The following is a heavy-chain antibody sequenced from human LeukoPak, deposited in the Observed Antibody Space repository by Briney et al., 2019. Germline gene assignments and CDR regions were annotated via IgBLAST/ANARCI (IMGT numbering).Heavy chain of an antibody. CDR3: ARALDYGGKRDYFDY. D-gene: IGHD4-23*01. CDR2: IYYSGST. V-gene: IGHV4-31*03. J-gene: IGHJ4*02. CDR1: GGSISGGGYY. Sequence: SQTLSLTCTVSGGSISGGGYYWSWIRQHPGKGLEWIGYIYYSGSTYYNPSLKSRVTISVDTSKNQFSLKLSSVTAADTAVYYCARALDYGGKRDYFDYWGQGTLVTVSS.